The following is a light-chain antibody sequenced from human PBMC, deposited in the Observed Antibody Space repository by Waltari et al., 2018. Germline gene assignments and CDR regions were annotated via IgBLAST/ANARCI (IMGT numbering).Light chain of an antibody. CDR2: EVS. Sequence: QSALTQPASVSGSPGQSITISCTGTSSDIGAHNYVSWYQEHPGKAPKLMVYEVSNRPSGVSNRFSGSQSGNTASLTISGLQAEDEADYYCSSYISSTTPYVFGTGTKVTVL. CDR3: SSYISSTTPYV. V-gene: IGLV2-14*01. J-gene: IGLJ1*01. CDR1: SSDIGAHNY.